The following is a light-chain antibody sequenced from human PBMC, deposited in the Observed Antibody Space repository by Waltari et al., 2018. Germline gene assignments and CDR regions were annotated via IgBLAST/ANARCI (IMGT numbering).Light chain of an antibody. CDR2: AAS. V-gene: IGKV1-39*01. CDR1: QNINNY. CDR3: QQSYRTPLT. Sequence: DIQMTQSPPSLSASVGDRVTITCRASQNINNYLNWYQQKPGKVPKLLIYAASSLQSGVPSRFSGSGSGTDFTLTISSLQPEDFATYYCQQSYRTPLTFGGGTKVESK. J-gene: IGKJ4*01.